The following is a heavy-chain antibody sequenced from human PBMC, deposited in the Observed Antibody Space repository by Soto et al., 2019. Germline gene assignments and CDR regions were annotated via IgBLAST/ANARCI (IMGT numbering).Heavy chain of an antibody. CDR2: IGGIGNSI. J-gene: IGHJ3*02. CDR1: GFTFSSYS. CDR3: ARDHMYAFDI. Sequence: EVQLVESGGGLVQPGGSLRLSCVASGFTFSSYSMNWVRQAPGKGLEWISYIGGIGNSIHIADSVKGRFTISRDNAKNSLYLQMNSLRAEDTAVYYCARDHMYAFDIWGQGTMVTVSS. V-gene: IGHV3-48*01.